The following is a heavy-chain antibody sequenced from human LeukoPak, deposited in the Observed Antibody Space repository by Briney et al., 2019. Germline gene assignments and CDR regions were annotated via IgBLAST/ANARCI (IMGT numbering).Heavy chain of an antibody. CDR1: GYTFTSYY. CDR2: INPSGGST. V-gene: IGHV1-46*01. CDR3: ARRGSGYDSLDY. J-gene: IGHJ4*02. Sequence: GASVKVSCKASGYTFTSYYMHWVRQAPGQGLEWMGIINPSGGSTSYAQKFQGRVTMTRDMSTSTVYMELSGLRSEDTAVYYCARRGSGYDSLDYWGQGTLVTVSS. D-gene: IGHD5-12*01.